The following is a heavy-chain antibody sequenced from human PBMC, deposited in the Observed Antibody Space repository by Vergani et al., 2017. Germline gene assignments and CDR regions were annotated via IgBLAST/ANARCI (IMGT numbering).Heavy chain of an antibody. Sequence: EVQLLESGGGSAQPGESPRLSCVASGFTFTAHGMSWVRQAPGKGLEWVSGINWNGGSTGYADSVKGRFTISRDNAKNSLYLQMNSLRAEDTALYYCARERNAYYDFWSGYYTQYYFDYWGQGTLVTVSS. CDR2: INWNGGST. CDR3: ARERNAYYDFWSGYYTQYYFDY. D-gene: IGHD3-3*01. CDR1: GFTFTAHG. V-gene: IGHV3-20*04. J-gene: IGHJ4*02.